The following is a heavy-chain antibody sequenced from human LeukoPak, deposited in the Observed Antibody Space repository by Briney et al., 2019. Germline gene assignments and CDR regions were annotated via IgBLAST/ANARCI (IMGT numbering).Heavy chain of an antibody. V-gene: IGHV3-48*03. J-gene: IGHJ4*02. Sequence: PGGALRLSCVDSGIRFSDYKMAWVRQAPGVGLEWISYISISGDIRRYADAVKGRFAISKDNAKNSVSLQMNSLRADDTGLYFCAGGTQDSGGYGDWGQRTLVTVSS. CDR2: ISISGDIR. CDR1: GIRFSDYK. D-gene: IGHD1-26*01. CDR3: AGGTQDSGGYGD.